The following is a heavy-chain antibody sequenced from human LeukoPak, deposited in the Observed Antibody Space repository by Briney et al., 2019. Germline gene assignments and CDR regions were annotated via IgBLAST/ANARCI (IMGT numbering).Heavy chain of an antibody. CDR2: ISSSSSYI. V-gene: IGHV3-21*01. Sequence: GGSLRLSCAASGFTFSSYSMNWVRQAPGKGLEWVSSISSSSSYIYYADSVKGRFTISRDNAKNSLYLQMNSLRAEDTAVYYCAIGGYSYGSFDYWGQGTLVTVSS. CDR3: AIGGYSYGSFDY. D-gene: IGHD5-18*01. CDR1: GFTFSSYS. J-gene: IGHJ4*02.